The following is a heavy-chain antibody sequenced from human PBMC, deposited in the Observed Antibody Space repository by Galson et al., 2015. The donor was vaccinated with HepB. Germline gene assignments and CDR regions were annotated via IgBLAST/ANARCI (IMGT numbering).Heavy chain of an antibody. Sequence: SLRLSCAAPGFTFSSYGMHWVRQAPGKGLEWVAVISYDGSNKYYADSVKGRFTISRDNSKNTLYLQMNSLRAEDTAVYYCAKDGSVSGNPFDYWGQGTLVTVSS. J-gene: IGHJ4*02. V-gene: IGHV3-30*18. CDR1: GFTFSSYG. CDR3: AKDGSVSGNPFDY. CDR2: ISYDGSNK. D-gene: IGHD1-26*01.